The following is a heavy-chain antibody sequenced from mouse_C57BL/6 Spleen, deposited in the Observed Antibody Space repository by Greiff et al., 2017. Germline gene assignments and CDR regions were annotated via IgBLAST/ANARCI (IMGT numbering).Heavy chain of an antibody. Sequence: EVQLQQSGPELVKPGDSVKISCKASGYSFTGYFMNWVMQSHGKSLEWIGRINPYNGDTFYNQKFKGKATLTVDKSSSTAHMELRSLTSEDSAVYYCARELITTVVENAMDYWGQGTSVTVSS. D-gene: IGHD1-1*01. CDR3: ARELITTVVENAMDY. V-gene: IGHV1-20*01. CDR1: GYSFTGYF. CDR2: INPYNGDT. J-gene: IGHJ4*01.